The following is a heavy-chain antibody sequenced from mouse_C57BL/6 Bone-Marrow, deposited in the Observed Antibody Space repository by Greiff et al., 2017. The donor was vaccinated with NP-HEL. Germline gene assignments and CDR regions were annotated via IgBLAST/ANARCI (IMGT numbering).Heavy chain of an antibody. CDR2: IYPGNSDT. V-gene: IGHV1-5*01. D-gene: IGHD2-5*01. CDR1: GYTFTSYW. Sequence: VQLQQSGTVLARPGASVKMSCKTSGYTFTSYWMHWVKQRPGQGLEWIGAIYPGNSDTSYNQKFKGKAKLTAVTSASTAYMELSSLTNENSAVYYCTRSDSNYEGYAMDYWGQGTSVTVSS. CDR3: TRSDSNYEGYAMDY. J-gene: IGHJ4*01.